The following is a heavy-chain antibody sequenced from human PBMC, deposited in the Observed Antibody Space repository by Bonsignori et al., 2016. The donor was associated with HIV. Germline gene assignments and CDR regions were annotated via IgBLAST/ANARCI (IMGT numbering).Heavy chain of an antibody. Sequence: QVQLQESGPGLVNPSETLSLTFSVSGGSVTSSSYFWSWIRQPPGKGLEWIGYMFNSGRTSYNSSLKSRVTISADAAKNHFSLQLRSVTAADTATYYCASRAYSLHSWGQGTLVTVSA. V-gene: IGHV4-61*03. D-gene: IGHD2-15*01. CDR2: MFNSGRT. J-gene: IGHJ4*02. CDR1: GGSVTSSSYF. CDR3: ASRAYSLHS.